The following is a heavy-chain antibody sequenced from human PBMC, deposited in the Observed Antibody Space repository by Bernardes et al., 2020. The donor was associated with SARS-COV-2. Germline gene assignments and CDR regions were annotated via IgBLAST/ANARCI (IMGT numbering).Heavy chain of an antibody. CDR1: GGSISSSSYY. Sequence: SETLSLTCTVSGGSISSSSYYWGWIRQPPGKGLEWIGSIYYSGRTYYNPSLKRRVTITVDTSKNQFSLKLSFVTAADTAVYYCARDRGEVMTLFGVVTGPKYFDFWGHGTLGTVSS. CDR3: ARDRGEVMTLFGVVTGPKYFDF. J-gene: IGHJ4*01. D-gene: IGHD3-3*01. V-gene: IGHV4-39*02. CDR2: IYYSGRT.